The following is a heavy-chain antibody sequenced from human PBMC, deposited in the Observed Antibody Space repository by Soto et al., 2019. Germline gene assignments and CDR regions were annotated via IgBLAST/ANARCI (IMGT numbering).Heavy chain of an antibody. V-gene: IGHV4-59*01. CDR3: ARTRYDSTGYAYDFDY. CDR2: IYYSGST. J-gene: IGHJ4*02. D-gene: IGHD3-22*01. CDR1: GGSISSYY. Sequence: PSETLSLTCTVSGGSISSYYWSWIRQPPGKGLEWLGFIYYSGSTNYNPSLKSRVTISVDTSKNQFSLKLSSVTAADSAVYYCARTRYDSTGYAYDFDYWGQGTLVTVSS.